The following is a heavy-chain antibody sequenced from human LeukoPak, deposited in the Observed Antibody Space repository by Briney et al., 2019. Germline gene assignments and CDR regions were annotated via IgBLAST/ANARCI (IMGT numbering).Heavy chain of an antibody. D-gene: IGHD3-10*01. CDR3: ASRGNYYGSGSYFGY. V-gene: IGHV4-59*08. Sequence: SETLFLTCTVSGGSISSYYWSWIRQPPGKGLEWIGYIYYSGSTNYNPSLKSRVTISVDTSKNQFSLKLSSVTAADTAVYYCASRGNYYGSGSYFGYWGQGTLVTVSS. J-gene: IGHJ4*02. CDR2: IYYSGST. CDR1: GGSISSYY.